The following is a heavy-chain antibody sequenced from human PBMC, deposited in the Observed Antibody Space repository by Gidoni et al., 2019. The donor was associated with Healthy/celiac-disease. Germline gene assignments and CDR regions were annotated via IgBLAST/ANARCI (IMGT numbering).Heavy chain of an antibody. CDR2: LNSDGSST. CDR1: GFTFSGYW. V-gene: IGHV3-74*01. Sequence: EVQLVESGGGLVQPGGSLRLSCAASGFTFSGYWMHWVRQAPGKGLVWVSRLNSDGSSTSYADSVKGRFTISRDNAKNTLYLQMNSLRAEDTAVYYCAREYYYDSSGSDAFDIWGQGTMVTVSS. J-gene: IGHJ3*02. CDR3: AREYYYDSSGSDAFDI. D-gene: IGHD3-22*01.